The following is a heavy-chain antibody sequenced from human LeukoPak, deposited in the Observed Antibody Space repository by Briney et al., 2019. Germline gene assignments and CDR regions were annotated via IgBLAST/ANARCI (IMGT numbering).Heavy chain of an antibody. J-gene: IGHJ4*02. CDR1: GGSISSGGYY. Sequence: SETLSLTCTVSGGSISSGGYYWSWIRQHPGKGLEWIGSIYYSGSTYYNPSLKSRVTISVDTSKNQFSLKLSSVTAADTAVYYCASNSVAGKVLVFDYWGQGTLVTVSS. D-gene: IGHD6-19*01. CDR2: IYYSGST. V-gene: IGHV4-31*03. CDR3: ASNSVAGKVLVFDY.